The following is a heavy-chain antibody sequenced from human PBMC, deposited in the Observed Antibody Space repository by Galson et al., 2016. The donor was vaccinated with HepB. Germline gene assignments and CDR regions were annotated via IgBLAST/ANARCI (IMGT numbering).Heavy chain of an antibody. CDR3: VTQSKPRITTFGVVMPTRHEVLD. D-gene: IGHD3-3*01. J-gene: IGHJ4*02. V-gene: IGHV1-24*01. CDR2: FDPGDDET. CDR1: GYTLTELS. Sequence: SVKVSCKVSGYTLTELSMHWVRQAPGKGPEWMGGFDPGDDETIYAQKFQGRVTMTEDTSADTAFMELSSLRSEDTAVYYCVTQSKPRITTFGVVMPTRHEVLDGGQGPLVTVSS.